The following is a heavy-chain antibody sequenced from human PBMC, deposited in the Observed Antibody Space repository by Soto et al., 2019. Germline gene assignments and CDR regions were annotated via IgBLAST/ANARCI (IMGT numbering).Heavy chain of an antibody. V-gene: IGHV4-4*07. J-gene: IGHJ4*02. CDR3: ARVPYCSSTSCYFDY. CDR1: GGSISSYY. Sequence: QVQLQESGPGLVKPSETLSLTCTVSGGSISSYYWSWIRQPAGKGLEWIGRIYTSGSTNYNPSLKSRVTLSVDTSKNQFSLKLSSVTAADTVVYYCARVPYCSSTSCYFDYWGQGTLVTVSS. D-gene: IGHD2-2*01. CDR2: IYTSGST.